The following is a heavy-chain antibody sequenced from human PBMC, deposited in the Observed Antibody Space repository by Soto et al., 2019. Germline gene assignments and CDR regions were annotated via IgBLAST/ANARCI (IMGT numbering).Heavy chain of an antibody. J-gene: IGHJ4*02. CDR1: GFTFINYA. CDR2: VSGSGGRT. Sequence: EVQLLESGGGLVQPGGSLRLSCEASGFTFINYAMSWVRQAPGKGLEWVSSVSGSGGRTYYADSVKGRFTISRDNFKNMVYLQMNSLRAEDTAVYYCANLEASDYRGQGTLVTVSA. CDR3: ANLEASDY. V-gene: IGHV3-23*01.